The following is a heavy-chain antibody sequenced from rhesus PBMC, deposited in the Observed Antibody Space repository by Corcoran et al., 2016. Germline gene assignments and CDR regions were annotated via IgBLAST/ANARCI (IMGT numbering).Heavy chain of an antibody. CDR3: ARRLPGGGSVAAARGYYFDY. CDR2: INGNSGTT. J-gene: IGHJ4*01. Sequence: QVQLQESGPGLVKPSETLSLTCAVSGGSFSSYWWSWIRQPPGKGLEWIGEINGNSGTTNDNPSLKSRVTISKDASKNRFSLKLSSVTAADTAVYYWARRLPGGGSVAAARGYYFDYWGQGVLVTVSS. CDR1: GGSFSSYW. D-gene: IGHD4-29*01. V-gene: IGHV4-80*01.